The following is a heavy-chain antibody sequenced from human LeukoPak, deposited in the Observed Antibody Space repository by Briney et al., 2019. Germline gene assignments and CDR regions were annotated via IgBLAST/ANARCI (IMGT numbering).Heavy chain of an antibody. Sequence: GGSLRLSCAASGFTFSSYGMHWVRQAPGEGLEWVAVISHDGSVQKYGDSVRGRFTISRDNSKNTVHLQMYSLRAEDTALYYCAKEQTPYSSSSDDYWGQGTLVTVSS. V-gene: IGHV3-30*18. D-gene: IGHD6-6*01. CDR1: GFTFSSYG. CDR2: ISHDGSVQ. J-gene: IGHJ4*02. CDR3: AKEQTPYSSSSDDY.